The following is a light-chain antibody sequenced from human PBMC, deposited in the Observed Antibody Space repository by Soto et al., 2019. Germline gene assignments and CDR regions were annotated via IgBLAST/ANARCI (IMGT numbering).Light chain of an antibody. CDR2: GNS. CDR3: QSYDSTLSARYV. Sequence: QSVLTQPPSVSGAPGQRVTISCTGSSSNIGANYDVHWYQQRPGTGPKLLIFGNSNRPSGVPDRFSGSKSGTSASLAITGLQAEDEGDYYCQSYDSTLSARYVFGTGTKLTVL. V-gene: IGLV1-40*01. CDR1: SSNIGANYD. J-gene: IGLJ1*01.